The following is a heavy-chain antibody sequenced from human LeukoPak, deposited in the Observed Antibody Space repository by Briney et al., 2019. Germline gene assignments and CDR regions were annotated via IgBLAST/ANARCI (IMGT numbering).Heavy chain of an antibody. D-gene: IGHD6-19*01. CDR3: ARGVTVADHNDY. CDR1: GFTFSSYG. J-gene: IGHJ4*02. Sequence: GGSLRLSCAASGFTFSSYGMSWVRQAPGKGLEWVSAISGSGGSTYYADSVKGRFTISRDNSKNTLYLQMNSLRVEDTAVYYCARGVTVADHNDYWGQGTLVTVSS. V-gene: IGHV3-23*01. CDR2: ISGSGGST.